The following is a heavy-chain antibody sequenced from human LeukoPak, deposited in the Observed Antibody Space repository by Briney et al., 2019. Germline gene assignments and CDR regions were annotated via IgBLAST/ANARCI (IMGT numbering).Heavy chain of an antibody. V-gene: IGHV4-39*01. J-gene: IGHJ4*02. CDR2: IYSSGST. CDR3: ASNEWSEYYFDY. D-gene: IGHD3-3*01. CDR1: GGSISSSSYY. Sequence: SETLSLTCTVSGGSISSSSYYWGCIGQSPGQGLEWIGCIYSSGSTYYNPSLKSRTTITIDTSKTQLPLKKSSVTAADTALYYCASNEWSEYYFDYSGEGTLGTASS.